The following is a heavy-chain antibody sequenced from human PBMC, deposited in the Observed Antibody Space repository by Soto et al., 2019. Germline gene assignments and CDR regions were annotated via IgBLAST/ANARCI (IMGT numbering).Heavy chain of an antibody. CDR2: VSLTGDRT. D-gene: IGHD2-8*01. Sequence: EVQLLESGGGLVQPGGSLRLSCVASRFSFSSYEMSWVRQAAGTGLEWVSRVSLTGDRTNYAGSVKGRFTVSRGNFKNTLYLEMDSLRPEDTAIYYCARGGGYCTPTSCAIDSWGRGTPVTVSS. CDR3: ARGGGYCTPTSCAIDS. V-gene: IGHV3-23*01. CDR1: RFSFSSYE. J-gene: IGHJ4*02.